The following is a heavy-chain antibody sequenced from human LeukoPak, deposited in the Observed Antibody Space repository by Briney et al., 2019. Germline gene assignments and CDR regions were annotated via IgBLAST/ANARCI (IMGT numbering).Heavy chain of an antibody. CDR2: IDDSRST. D-gene: IGHD3-9*01. V-gene: IGHV4-39*01. J-gene: IGHJ4*02. Sequence: SETLSLTCTVAGGSISSSSYYWGRIRRPPGKGLEWIGSIDDSRSTYYNPSLTSRVTISADTSKNQFSLKLSSVTAADTAVYYCARLLRYFDWARGYFDYWGQGPLVTVSS. CDR1: GGSISSSSYY. CDR3: ARLLRYFDWARGYFDY.